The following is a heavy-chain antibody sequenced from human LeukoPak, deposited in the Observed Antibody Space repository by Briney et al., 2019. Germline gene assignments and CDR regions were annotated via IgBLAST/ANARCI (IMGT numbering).Heavy chain of an antibody. D-gene: IGHD4-17*01. CDR2: IKWNAVTT. V-gene: IGHV3-20*04. J-gene: IGHJ2*01. CDR3: ARVLRLYFDL. Sequence: GGSLRLSCAASGFTFDDYDLSWVRQAPGKGLEWVSGIKWNAVTTSYADSVKGRFTISRDNAKNSLYLQMNSLRAEDTAVYYCARVLRLYFDLWGRGTLVTVSS. CDR1: GFTFDDYD.